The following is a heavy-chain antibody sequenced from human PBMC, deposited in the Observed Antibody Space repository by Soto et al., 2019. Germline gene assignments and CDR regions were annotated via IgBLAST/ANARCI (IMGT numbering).Heavy chain of an antibody. J-gene: IGHJ4*02. CDR3: ARGPPFGY. D-gene: IGHD3-10*01. V-gene: IGHV4-30-2*01. Sequence: QLQLQESGSGLVKPSQTLSLTCAVSGCSISSGGYSWTWIRQPPGKGLERIGYSYHGASTYYNPSLKSRVTISVDRSKNQFSLKLSSVTAADTAVYYCARGPPFGYWGQGTLVTVSS. CDR2: SYHGAST. CDR1: GCSISSGGYS.